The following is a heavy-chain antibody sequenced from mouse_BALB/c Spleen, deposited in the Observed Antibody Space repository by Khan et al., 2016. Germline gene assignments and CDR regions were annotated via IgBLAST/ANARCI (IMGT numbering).Heavy chain of an antibody. CDR2: INTHSGVP. CDR3: ARGETGTEFAY. V-gene: IGHV9-4*02. J-gene: IGHJ3*01. Sequence: QIQLVQSGPELKKPGETVRISCKASGYTFTTAGMQWVQKMPGKGLKWIGWINTHSGVPKYAEDFKGRFAFSLETSASTAYLQISNLKKEDTATYFCARGETGTEFAYWGQGTLVTVSA. D-gene: IGHD4-1*01. CDR1: GYTFTTAG.